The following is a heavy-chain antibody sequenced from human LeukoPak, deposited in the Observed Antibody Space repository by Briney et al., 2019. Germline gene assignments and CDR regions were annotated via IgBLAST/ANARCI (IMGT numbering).Heavy chain of an antibody. CDR3: ARWAHYYDSSGFDY. D-gene: IGHD3-22*01. V-gene: IGHV4-59*01. Sequence: SETLSLTCTVSGGSISSYYWSWIRQPPGKGLEWIGYIYYSGSTNYNPSLKSRVTISVDTSKNQFSLKLSSVTAADTAVYYCARWAHYYDSSGFDYWGQGTLVTVSS. J-gene: IGHJ4*02. CDR1: GGSISSYY. CDR2: IYYSGST.